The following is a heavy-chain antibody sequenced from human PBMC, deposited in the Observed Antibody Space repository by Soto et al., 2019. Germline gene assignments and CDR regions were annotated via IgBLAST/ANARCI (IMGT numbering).Heavy chain of an antibody. CDR1: GFSISSDNW. J-gene: IGHJ4*02. V-gene: IGHV4-4*02. D-gene: IGHD6-13*01. Sequence: QVQLQESGPGLVRPSGTVSLTCAVSGFSISSDNWWCWVRQPPGKALEWIGEIHHSGSTNYNPSLKSRVTMSVVPSKDLFSLTLNSVTAADTAFYYCARDQGSHPGDWGQGTLVSVSS. CDR2: IHHSGST. CDR3: ARDQGSHPGD.